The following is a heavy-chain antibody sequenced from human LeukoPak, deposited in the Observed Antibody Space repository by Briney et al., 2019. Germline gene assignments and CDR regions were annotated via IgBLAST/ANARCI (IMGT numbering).Heavy chain of an antibody. V-gene: IGHV4-59*01. D-gene: IGHD3-9*01. CDR1: GGSISSYY. Sequence: PSETLSLTCTVSGGSISSYYWSWIRQPPGKGLEWIGYIYYSGSTNYNPSLKSRVTISVDTSKNQFSLKLSSVTAADTAVYYCARAETDILTGYFPRWFDPWGQGTLVTVSS. CDR2: IYYSGST. J-gene: IGHJ5*02. CDR3: ARAETDILTGYFPRWFDP.